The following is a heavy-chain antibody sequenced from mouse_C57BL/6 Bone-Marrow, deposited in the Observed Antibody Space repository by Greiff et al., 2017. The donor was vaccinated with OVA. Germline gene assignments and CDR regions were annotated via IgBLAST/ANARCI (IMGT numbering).Heavy chain of an antibody. V-gene: IGHV1-64*01. Sequence: QVQPQQPGAELVKPGASVKLSCQASGYTFTSYWMHWVKQRPGQGLEWIGMIHPNSGSTNYNEKFKSKATLTVDKSSSTAYMQLSSLTSEDSAVYYCARDGYFAWFAYWGQGTLVTVSA. CDR3: ARDGYFAWFAY. J-gene: IGHJ3*01. CDR2: IHPNSGST. D-gene: IGHD2-3*01. CDR1: GYTFTSYW.